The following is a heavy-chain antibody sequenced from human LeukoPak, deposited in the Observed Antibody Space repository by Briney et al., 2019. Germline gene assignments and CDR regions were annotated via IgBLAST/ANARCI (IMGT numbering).Heavy chain of an antibody. CDR2: ISGSGGST. D-gene: IGHD6-19*01. Sequence: PGGSLRLSCAASGFTFRSYAMSWVRQAPGKGLEWVSAISGSGGSTYYADSVRGRFTISRDNSKNTLYLQMNSLRAEDTAVYYCAKSICSSGWYCSIDYWGQGTLVTVSS. V-gene: IGHV3-23*01. CDR3: AKSICSSGWYCSIDY. CDR1: GFTFRSYA. J-gene: IGHJ4*02.